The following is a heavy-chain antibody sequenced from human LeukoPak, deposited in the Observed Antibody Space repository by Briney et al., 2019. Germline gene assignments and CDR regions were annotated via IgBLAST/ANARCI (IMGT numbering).Heavy chain of an antibody. Sequence: PSETLSLTCTVSGGSISSYYWSWIRQPPGKGLEWIGYIHYSGSTNYNPSLKSRVTISVDTSKNQFSPKLSSVTAADTAVYYCARHGGDSGVDAFDIWGLGTMVTVSS. CDR1: GGSISSYY. CDR3: ARHGGDSGVDAFDI. D-gene: IGHD4-23*01. J-gene: IGHJ3*02. CDR2: IHYSGST. V-gene: IGHV4-59*01.